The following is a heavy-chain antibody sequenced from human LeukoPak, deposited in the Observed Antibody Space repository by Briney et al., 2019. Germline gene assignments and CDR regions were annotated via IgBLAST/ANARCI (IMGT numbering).Heavy chain of an antibody. CDR1: GFSVSNYY. CDR3: AREQWLRWEY. Sequence: GGSLRLSCEASGFSVSNYYMVWVRQPPGKGLECISYIPNDDSVIYYADSVRGRLSVSRDSAKNSLSLQLNSLRAEDTAVYYCAREQWLRWEYWGQGILVTVSS. D-gene: IGHD6-19*01. V-gene: IGHV3-11*01. J-gene: IGHJ4*02. CDR2: IPNDDSVI.